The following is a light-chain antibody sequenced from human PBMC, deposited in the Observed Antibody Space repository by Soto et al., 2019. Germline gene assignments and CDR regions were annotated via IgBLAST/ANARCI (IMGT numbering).Light chain of an antibody. CDR1: QSVSSSY. Sequence: EVVLTQSPPYQSLSPGERATPSCRASQSVSSSYLAWYQQKPGQAPRLLIYGASSRATGIPDRFSGSGSGTDFTLTISRLEPEDFAVYYCQQYGSSPRTFGPGTKVDI. CDR3: QQYGSSPRT. V-gene: IGKV3-20*01. CDR2: GAS. J-gene: IGKJ3*01.